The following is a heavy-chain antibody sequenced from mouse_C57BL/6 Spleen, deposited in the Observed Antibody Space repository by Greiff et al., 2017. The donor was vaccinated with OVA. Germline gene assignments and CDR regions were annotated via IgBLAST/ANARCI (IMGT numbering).Heavy chain of an antibody. Sequence: EVQLQQSGPGLVKPSQSLSLTCSVTGYSITSGYYWNWIRQFPGNKLEWMGYISYDGSNNYNSSLKNRISITRDTSKNQFFLKLNTVTTEDTATYFCASPRSGYGSSYGAMDDWGQGTSVTVAT. CDR2: ISYDGSN. V-gene: IGHV3-6*01. J-gene: IGHJ4*01. CDR3: ASPRSGYGSSYGAMDD. CDR1: GYSITSGYY. D-gene: IGHD1-1*01.